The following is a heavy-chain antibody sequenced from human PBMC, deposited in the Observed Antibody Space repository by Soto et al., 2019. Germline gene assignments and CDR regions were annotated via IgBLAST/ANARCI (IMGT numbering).Heavy chain of an antibody. CDR1: GFRVTNIY. CDR3: ARESEDLTSNFDY. CDR2: TSDGVTT. Sequence: PGGSLRLSCAASGFRVTNIYMSWIRQAPGKGLEWVSTTSDGVTTWYADSVRGRFTISRDNSKNTLYLQMNSLRAEDTAVYYCARESEDLTSNFDYWGQGTLVTVSS. V-gene: IGHV3-53*01. J-gene: IGHJ4*02.